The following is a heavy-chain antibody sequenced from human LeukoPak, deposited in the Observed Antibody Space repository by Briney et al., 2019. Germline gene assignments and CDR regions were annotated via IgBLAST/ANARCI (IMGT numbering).Heavy chain of an antibody. CDR3: AKDLASSTSPSPNDP. J-gene: IGHJ5*02. Sequence: GGSLRLSCAASGFTFSSYAMSWVRQAPGKGLERVSAISGSGGSTYYADSVKGRFTIPRDNSKNTLYLQMNSLRAEDTAVYYCAKDLASSTSPSPNDPWGQGTLVTVSS. D-gene: IGHD5/OR15-5a*01. CDR1: GFTFSSYA. V-gene: IGHV3-23*01. CDR2: ISGSGGST.